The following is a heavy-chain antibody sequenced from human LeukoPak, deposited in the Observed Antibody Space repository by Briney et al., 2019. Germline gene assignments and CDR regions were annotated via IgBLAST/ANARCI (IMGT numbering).Heavy chain of an antibody. Sequence: GGSLRLSCAASGFTFSSYWMTWVRQAPGKGLEWVANIKKDGSAKYYVDSVKGRFTISRDNAKNSLYLQMNSLRAEDTAVYYCARDPYYYDSSGYGYWGQGTLVTVSS. CDR2: IKKDGSAK. V-gene: IGHV3-7*03. J-gene: IGHJ4*02. D-gene: IGHD3-22*01. CDR1: GFTFSSYW. CDR3: ARDPYYYDSSGYGY.